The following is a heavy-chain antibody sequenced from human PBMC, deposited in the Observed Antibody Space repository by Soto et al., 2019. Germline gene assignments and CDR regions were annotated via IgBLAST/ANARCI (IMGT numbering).Heavy chain of an antibody. D-gene: IGHD2-2*02. V-gene: IGHV4-4*02. CDR2: IYHSGST. Sequence: QVQLQESGPGLVKPSETLSLTCAVSGDSITSSTWWSWVRQPPGKGLQWIGDIYHSGSTNYNPSLRSRVTIAGQKSKHQFSLKLTSVTAADTAIYFCARDRRRSNTGIDPWGQGTLVTVSS. J-gene: IGHJ5*02. CDR1: GDSITSSTW. CDR3: ARDRRRSNTGIDP.